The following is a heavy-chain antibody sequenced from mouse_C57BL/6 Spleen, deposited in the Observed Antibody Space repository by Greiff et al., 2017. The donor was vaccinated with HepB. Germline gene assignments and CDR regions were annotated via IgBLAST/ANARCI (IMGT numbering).Heavy chain of an antibody. CDR3: ARFHITTVVDWYFDV. V-gene: IGHV1-64*01. D-gene: IGHD1-1*01. J-gene: IGHJ1*03. CDR2: IHPNSGST. CDR1: GYTFTSYW. Sequence: QVHVKQPGAELVKPGASVKLSCKASGYTFTSYWMHWVKQRPGQGLEWIGMIHPNSGSTNYNEKFKSKATLTVDKSSSTAYMQLSSLTSEDSAVYYCARFHITTVVDWYFDVWGTGTTVTVSS.